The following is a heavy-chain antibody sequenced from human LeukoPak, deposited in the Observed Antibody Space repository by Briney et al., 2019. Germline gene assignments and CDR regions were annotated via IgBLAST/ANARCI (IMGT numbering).Heavy chain of an antibody. Sequence: GGSLRLSCAASGFTFSSYAMTWVRQAPGKGLEWVSAITGSGGSTYYADSVKGRFTISRDNSKNTLYLQMNSLRAEDTAVYYCAKEGSGVGYYMDVWGKGTTVTVSS. V-gene: IGHV3-23*01. CDR3: AKEGSGVGYYMDV. J-gene: IGHJ6*03. CDR1: GFTFSSYA. CDR2: ITGSGGST. D-gene: IGHD6-19*01.